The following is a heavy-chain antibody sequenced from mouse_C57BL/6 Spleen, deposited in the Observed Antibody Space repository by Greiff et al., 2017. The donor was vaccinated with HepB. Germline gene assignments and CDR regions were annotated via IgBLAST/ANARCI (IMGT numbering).Heavy chain of an antibody. Sequence: EVMLVESGGGLVKPGGSLKLSCAASGFTFSDYGMHWVRQAPEKGLEWVAYISSGSSTIYYADTVKGRFTISRDNAKNTLFLQMTSLRSEDTAMYYCARGAYYSNDDYAMDYWGQGTSVTVSS. V-gene: IGHV5-17*01. D-gene: IGHD2-12*01. CDR1: GFTFSDYG. CDR2: ISSGSSTI. J-gene: IGHJ4*01. CDR3: ARGAYYSNDDYAMDY.